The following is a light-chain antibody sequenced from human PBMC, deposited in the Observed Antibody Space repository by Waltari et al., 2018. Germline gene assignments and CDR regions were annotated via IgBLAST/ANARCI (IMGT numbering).Light chain of an antibody. Sequence: QSVLTQPPSVSGAPGQRVTISCTWSSSNIGAGYDVHWYQQLPGTAPKLLIYGNSNRPSGGPDRFTGSKSGTSASLAITGRQAEDEADYYCQSYDSSLSGSRVFGGGTKLTVL. V-gene: IGLV1-40*01. CDR1: SSNIGAGYD. CDR2: GNS. CDR3: QSYDSSLSGSRV. J-gene: IGLJ3*02.